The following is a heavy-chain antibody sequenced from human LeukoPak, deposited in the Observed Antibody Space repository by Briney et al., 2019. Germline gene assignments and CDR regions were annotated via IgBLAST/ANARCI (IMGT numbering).Heavy chain of an antibody. V-gene: IGHV3-21*04. D-gene: IGHD4-17*01. CDR3: ARSYGDYYYFDY. CDR1: GFTFSTYS. CDR2: ISTSSSYI. J-gene: IGHJ4*02. Sequence: PGGSLRLSCAGSGFTFSTYSMNWVRQAPGKGLEWVSSISTSSSYINYADSVKGRFTISRDNAKNSLYLQMNSLRAEDMALYYCARSYGDYYYFDYWGQGTLVTVSS.